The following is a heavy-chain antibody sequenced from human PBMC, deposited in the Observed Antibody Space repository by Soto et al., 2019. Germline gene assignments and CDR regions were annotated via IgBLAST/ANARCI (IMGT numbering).Heavy chain of an antibody. CDR1: GYTFTSYG. V-gene: IGHV1-18*01. CDR3: ARDSPNGSGSYYPYNWFDS. CDR2: ISAYNGNT. D-gene: IGHD3-10*01. J-gene: IGHJ5*01. Sequence: QVQLVQSGAEVKKPGASVKVSCKASGYTFTSYGISWVRQAPGQGLEWMGWISAYNGNTNYAQKLQGRVTMTTDTATSTAYMELRSLRSDETAVYYCARDSPNGSGSYYPYNWFDSWGQGTLVTVSS.